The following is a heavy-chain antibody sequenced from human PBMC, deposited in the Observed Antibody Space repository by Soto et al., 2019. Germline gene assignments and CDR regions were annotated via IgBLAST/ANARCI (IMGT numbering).Heavy chain of an antibody. CDR3: ARDSGNLGNWAYFLDY. CDR2: ISAYNGNT. Sequence: QGQLVQSGAEVKKPGASVKVSCKASGYTFTDFGISWVRQAPGQGLEWMGWISAYNGNTNYAQKVQGRGTMTTDTSTSTAYMELRSLTSDDTAIYYCARDSGNLGNWAYFLDYWGQGTLVTVSS. CDR1: GYTFTDFG. J-gene: IGHJ4*02. V-gene: IGHV1-18*01. D-gene: IGHD7-27*01.